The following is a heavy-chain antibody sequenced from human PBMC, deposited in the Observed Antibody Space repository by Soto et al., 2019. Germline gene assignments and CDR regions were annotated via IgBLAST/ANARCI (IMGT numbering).Heavy chain of an antibody. Sequence: QVQLVQSGAEVKKPGASVKVSCKASGYTFTSSGISWVRQAPGQGLAWMGWISAYNGNTNYAQKLQGRVTMTPDTSTSTAYMELRSRRSDDTAVYYCARTQRMTMVRGVIWSYYYMDVWGKGTTVTVSS. CDR1: GYTFTSSG. CDR3: ARTQRMTMVRGVIWSYYYMDV. J-gene: IGHJ6*03. V-gene: IGHV1-18*01. D-gene: IGHD3-10*01. CDR2: ISAYNGNT.